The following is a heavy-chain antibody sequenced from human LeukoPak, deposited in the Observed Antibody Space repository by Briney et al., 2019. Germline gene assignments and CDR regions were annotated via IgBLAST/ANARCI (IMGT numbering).Heavy chain of an antibody. CDR2: IYPGDSDT. J-gene: IGHJ1*01. V-gene: IGHV5-51*01. Sequence: GESLKFSCKGSGYSFTNYWIGWVRQMPGKGLEWMGIIYPGDSDTRYSPSFQGQVTISADKSITTAYLQWSSLKALDTAMYYCAKGLTTEYFQHWGQGTLVTVSS. CDR1: GYSFTNYW. CDR3: AKGLTTEYFQH. D-gene: IGHD6-19*01.